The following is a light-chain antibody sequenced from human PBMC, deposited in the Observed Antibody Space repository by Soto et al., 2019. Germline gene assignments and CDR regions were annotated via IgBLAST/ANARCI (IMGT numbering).Light chain of an antibody. CDR2: EVS. V-gene: IGLV2-14*01. J-gene: IGLJ3*02. CDR1: SSDVGGYNY. CDR3: SSYTSSSTRV. Sequence: QSALTQPASVSGSPGQSITISCTGTSSDVGGYNYVSWYQQHPGTAPKLMIYEVSNRPSGVSNRFAGSTSGNTASLTISGLQAEDEADYYCSSYTSSSTRVFGGGTKLTVL.